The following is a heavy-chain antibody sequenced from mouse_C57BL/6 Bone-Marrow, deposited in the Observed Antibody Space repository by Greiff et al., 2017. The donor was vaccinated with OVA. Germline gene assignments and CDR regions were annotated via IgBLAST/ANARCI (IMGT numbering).Heavy chain of an antibody. Sequence: VQLQQSGAELVRPGASVKLSCTASGFNIKDDYMHWVKQRPEQGLEWIGWIDPENGDTEYASKFQGKATITADTSSNTAYLQLSSLTSEDTAVYDCTTYHERTLDYWGQGTTLTGSS. CDR3: TTYHERTLDY. J-gene: IGHJ2*01. CDR2: IDPENGDT. V-gene: IGHV14-4*01. CDR1: GFNIKDDY.